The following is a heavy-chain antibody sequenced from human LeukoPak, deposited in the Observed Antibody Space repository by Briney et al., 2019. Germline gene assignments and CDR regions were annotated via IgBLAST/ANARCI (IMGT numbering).Heavy chain of an antibody. Sequence: GGSLRLSCAASGFTFSSYGMHWVRQAPGKGLEWVSVIYSGGSTYYADSVKGRFTISRDNSKNTLYLQMNSLRAEDTAVYYCARDGAHDAFDIWGQGTMVTVSS. CDR2: IYSGGST. CDR3: ARDGAHDAFDI. CDR1: GFTFSSYG. V-gene: IGHV3-53*01. J-gene: IGHJ3*02. D-gene: IGHD4/OR15-4a*01.